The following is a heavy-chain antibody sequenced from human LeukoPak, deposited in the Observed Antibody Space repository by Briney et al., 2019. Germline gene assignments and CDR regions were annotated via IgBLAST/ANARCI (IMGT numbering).Heavy chain of an antibody. J-gene: IGHJ4*02. CDR3: ARLTVRGDNDY. D-gene: IGHD3-10*01. CDR1: GGSISSGGYY. CDR2: IYYSGST. V-gene: IGHV4-61*08. Sequence: PSETLSLTCTVSGGSISSGGYYWSWIRQPPGKGLEWIGYIYYSGSTNYNPSLKSRVTISVDTSKNQFSLKLSSVTAADTAVYYCARLTVRGDNDYWGQGTLVTVSS.